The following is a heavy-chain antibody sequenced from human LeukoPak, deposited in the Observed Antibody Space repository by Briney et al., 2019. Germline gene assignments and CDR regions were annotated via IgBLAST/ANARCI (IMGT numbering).Heavy chain of an antibody. V-gene: IGHV3-21*01. Sequence: GGSLRLSCAASGFTFSSYSMNWVRQAPGKGLEWDSSISSSSSYIYYADSVKGRFTISRDNAKNSLYLQMNSLRAEDTAVYYCARAFWSGGWFDPWGQGTLVTVSS. D-gene: IGHD3-3*01. CDR2: ISSSSSYI. CDR1: GFTFSSYS. CDR3: ARAFWSGGWFDP. J-gene: IGHJ5*02.